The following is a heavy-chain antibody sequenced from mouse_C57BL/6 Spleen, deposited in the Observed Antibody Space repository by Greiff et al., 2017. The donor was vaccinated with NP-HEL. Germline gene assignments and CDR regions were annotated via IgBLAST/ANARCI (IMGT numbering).Heavy chain of an antibody. CDR1: GYTFTDYY. V-gene: IGHV1-26*01. Sequence: VQLQQSGPELVKPGASVKISCKASGYTFTDYYMNWVKQSPGKSLEWIGDINPNNGGTSYNQKFKGKATLTVDQSSITTYMQLRTLTSEDSEVYYCAGVAKDDWGKGASVTVAS. CDR3: AGVAKDD. J-gene: IGHJ4*01. CDR2: INPNNGGT.